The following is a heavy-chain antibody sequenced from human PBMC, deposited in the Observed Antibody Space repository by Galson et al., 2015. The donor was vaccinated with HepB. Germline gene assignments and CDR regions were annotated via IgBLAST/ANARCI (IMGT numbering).Heavy chain of an antibody. D-gene: IGHD1-26*01. J-gene: IGHJ3*02. V-gene: IGHV1-69*06. CDR3: ARVKDSGTKGEAFDI. Sequence: SVKVSCKASGGTFSSYAISWVRQAPGQGLEWMGGIIPIFGTANYAQKFQGRVTITADKSTSTAYMELSSLRSEDTAVYYCARVKDSGTKGEAFDIWGQGTMVTVSS. CDR2: IIPIFGTA. CDR1: GGTFSSYA.